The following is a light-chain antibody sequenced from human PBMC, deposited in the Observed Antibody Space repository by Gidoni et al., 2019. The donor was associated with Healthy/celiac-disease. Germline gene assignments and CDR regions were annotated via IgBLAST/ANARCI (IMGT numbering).Light chain of an antibody. CDR3: AAWDDSLNAVV. J-gene: IGLJ2*01. CDR2: SKN. V-gene: IGLV1-44*01. Sequence: QSVLPQPPSASGTPGQRVTISCSGSSPNIGSNTVNWYQQLPGTAPKLLIYSKNQRPSGVPDPCSGSKSGTSASLAISGLQSEDEADYYCAAWDDSLNAVVFGGGTKLTVL. CDR1: SPNIGSNT.